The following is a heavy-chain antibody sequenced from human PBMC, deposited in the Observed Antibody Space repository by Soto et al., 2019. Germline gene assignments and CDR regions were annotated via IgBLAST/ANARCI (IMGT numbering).Heavy chain of an antibody. V-gene: IGHV4-59*01. D-gene: IGHD3-3*01. CDR3: ARGQYDFWSGIPFDY. CDR1: GGSISSYY. Sequence: SETLSLTCTVSGGSISSYYWSWIRQPPGKGLEWIGYIYYSGSTNYNPSLKSRVTISVDTSKNQFSLKLSSVTAADTAVYYCARGQYDFWSGIPFDYWGQGTLVTVSS. J-gene: IGHJ4*02. CDR2: IYYSGST.